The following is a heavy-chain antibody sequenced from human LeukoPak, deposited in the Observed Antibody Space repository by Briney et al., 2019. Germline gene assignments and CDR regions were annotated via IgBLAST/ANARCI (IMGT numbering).Heavy chain of an antibody. CDR1: GGSISSGSYY. D-gene: IGHD3-22*01. J-gene: IGHJ3*02. CDR2: IYTSGST. V-gene: IGHV4-61*02. Sequence: PSETLSLTCTVSGGSISSGSYYWSWIRQPAGKGLEWIGRIYTSGSTNYNPSLKNRVTISVDTSKNQFSLKLSSVTAADTAVYYCARATYYYDSSGRTDAFDIWGQGTMVTVSS. CDR3: ARATYYYDSSGRTDAFDI.